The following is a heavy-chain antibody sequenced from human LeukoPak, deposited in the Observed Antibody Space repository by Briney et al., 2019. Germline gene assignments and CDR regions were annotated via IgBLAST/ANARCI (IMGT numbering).Heavy chain of an antibody. V-gene: IGHV4-38-2*02. CDR3: ARGVRGVPFYYYYYMDV. Sequence: SETLSLTCTVSGYSISSGYYWGWIRQPPGKGLEWIGSIYYSGSTYYNPSLKSRVTISVDTSKNQFSLKLSSVTAADTAVYYCARGVRGVPFYYYYYMDVWGKGTTVTVSS. D-gene: IGHD3-10*01. CDR1: GYSISSGYY. CDR2: IYYSGST. J-gene: IGHJ6*03.